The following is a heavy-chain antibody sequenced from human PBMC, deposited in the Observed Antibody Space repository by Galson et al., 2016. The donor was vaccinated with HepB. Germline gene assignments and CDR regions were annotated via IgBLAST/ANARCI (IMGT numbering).Heavy chain of an antibody. Sequence: SLRLSCAASGFSLSGYSMNWVRQAPGKGLEWVASISSLNTYIYYADSVKGRFTISRDNATNSLYLQMNSLRVEDTAVYYCAREYGQRVNFDCWDQGTLVTVSS. CDR1: GFSLSGYS. D-gene: IGHD3-10*01. J-gene: IGHJ4*02. CDR3: AREYGQRVNFDC. V-gene: IGHV3-21*01. CDR2: ISSLNTYI.